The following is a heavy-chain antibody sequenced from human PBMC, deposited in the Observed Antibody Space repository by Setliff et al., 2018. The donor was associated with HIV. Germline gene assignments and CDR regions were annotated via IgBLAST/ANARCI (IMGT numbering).Heavy chain of an antibody. CDR3: TIPASSLAPN. J-gene: IGHJ4*02. CDR1: GASISSHNYY. V-gene: IGHV4-39*01. CDR2: IRSSGDT. Sequence: SETLSLTCTVSGASISSHNYYWGWIRQSPGKGLEWIASIRSSGDTYYNPSLQSRVIISVDTSNNQISLKLTSVTAAATAVYYCTIPASSLAPNWGRGTQVTVSS.